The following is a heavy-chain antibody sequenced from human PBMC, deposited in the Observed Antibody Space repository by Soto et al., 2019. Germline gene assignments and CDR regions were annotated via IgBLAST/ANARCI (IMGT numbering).Heavy chain of an antibody. V-gene: IGHV3-30-3*01. D-gene: IGHD5-12*01. Sequence: GSLRLSCAASGFTFSSYAMHWVRQAPGKGLEWVAVISYDGSNKYYADSVKGRFTISRDNSKNTLYLQMNSLRAEDTAVYYCARDYGGYAFSYYYGMDVWGQGTTVTVSS. CDR3: ARDYGGYAFSYYYGMDV. CDR1: GFTFSSYA. J-gene: IGHJ6*02. CDR2: ISYDGSNK.